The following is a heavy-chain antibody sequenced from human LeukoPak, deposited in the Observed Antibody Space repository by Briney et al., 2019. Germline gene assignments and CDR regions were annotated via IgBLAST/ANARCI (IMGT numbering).Heavy chain of an antibody. CDR3: ARDPHYDILTGYFPNAFDL. V-gene: IGHV4-61*02. Sequence: PSQTLSLTCIVPGGSMSSYNYYWNWIRQSAGKGLEWIGRIYTSGTTNYNPSLKSRVTISLDTSKNQFSLKLSSVTAEDTAVYYCARDPHYDILTGYFPNAFDLWGQGTMVTVSS. CDR1: GGSMSSYNYY. J-gene: IGHJ3*01. CDR2: IYTSGTT. D-gene: IGHD3-9*01.